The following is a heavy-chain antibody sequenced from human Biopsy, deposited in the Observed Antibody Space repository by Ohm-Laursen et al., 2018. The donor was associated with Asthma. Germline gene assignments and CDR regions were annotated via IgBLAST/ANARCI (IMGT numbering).Heavy chain of an antibody. D-gene: IGHD3-10*01. Sequence: ASVKVSCKASGYTFTRYGIAWVRQAPRQGLEWMGWISVYNGNTKVAQKLQDRVTMITDTSTSTAYMELRSLRSDDTAVYFCARAVDYSHYYGIDVWGQGTTVTVS. CDR2: ISVYNGNT. J-gene: IGHJ6*02. V-gene: IGHV1-18*01. CDR3: ARAVDYSHYYGIDV. CDR1: GYTFTRYG.